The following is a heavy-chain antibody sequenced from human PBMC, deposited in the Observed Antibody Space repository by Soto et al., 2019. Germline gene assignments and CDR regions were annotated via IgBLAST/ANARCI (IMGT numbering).Heavy chain of an antibody. CDR1: GGTFSSYA. CDR3: ARVVRDCSSTSCFYYYYGMDV. V-gene: IGHV1-69*01. D-gene: IGHD2-2*01. CDR2: IIPIFGTA. J-gene: IGHJ6*02. Sequence: QVQLVQSGAEVKKPGSSVKVSCKAPGGTFSSYAISWVRQAPGQGLEWMGGIIPIFGTANYAQKFQGRVTITADESTSTAYMELSSLRSEDTAVYYCARVVRDCSSTSCFYYYYGMDVWGQGTTVTVSS.